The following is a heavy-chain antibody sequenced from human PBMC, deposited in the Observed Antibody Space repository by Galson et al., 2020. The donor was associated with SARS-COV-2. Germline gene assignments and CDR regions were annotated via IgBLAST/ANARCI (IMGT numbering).Heavy chain of an antibody. CDR1: GGSISSYY. Sequence: SETLSLTCTVSGGSISSYYWSWIRQPPGKGLEWIGYIYYSGSTNYNPSLKSRVTISVDTSKNQFSLKLSSVTAADTDVYYCASVQGSGTLYGMDVWGQGTTVTVSS. V-gene: IGHV4-59*13. D-gene: IGHD3-10*01. J-gene: IGHJ6*02. CDR2: IYYSGST. CDR3: ASVQGSGTLYGMDV.